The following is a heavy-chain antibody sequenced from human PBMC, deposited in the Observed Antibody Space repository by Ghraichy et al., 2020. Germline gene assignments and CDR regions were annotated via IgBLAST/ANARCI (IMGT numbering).Heavy chain of an antibody. D-gene: IGHD3-10*01. CDR3: ARGRRYYYGSGSYGHQLQGMDY. CDR1: GGSFSGYY. V-gene: IGHV4-34*01. J-gene: IGHJ4*02. CDR2: INHSGST. Sequence: ESLNISCAVYGGSFSGYYWSWIRQPPGKGLEWIGEINHSGSTNYNPSLKSRVTISVDTSKNQFSLKLSSVTAADTAVYYCARGRRYYYGSGSYGHQLQGMDYWGQGTLVTVSS.